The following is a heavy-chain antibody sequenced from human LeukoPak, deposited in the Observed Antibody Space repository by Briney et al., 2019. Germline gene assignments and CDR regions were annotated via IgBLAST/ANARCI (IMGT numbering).Heavy chain of an antibody. Sequence: PGGSLRLSCAASGFTFSSYAMSWVRQAPGKGLEWVSAISGSGGSTYYADSVKGRFTISRDYSKNTLYVQMNSLRAEDTAVYYCTKASWILEPGPSRFATWGQGSLVTVSS. CDR3: TKASWILEPGPSRFAT. J-gene: IGHJ5*02. CDR1: GFTFSSYA. V-gene: IGHV3-23*01. D-gene: IGHD2-2*03. CDR2: ISGSGGST.